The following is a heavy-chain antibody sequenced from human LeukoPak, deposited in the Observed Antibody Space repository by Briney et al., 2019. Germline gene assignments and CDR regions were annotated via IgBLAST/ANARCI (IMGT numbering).Heavy chain of an antibody. CDR3: AREMGKKPTTVVTPGVDY. CDR2: ISSSSSTI. D-gene: IGHD4-23*01. V-gene: IGHV3-48*04. CDR1: GFTFSSYS. Sequence: GGSLRLSCAASGFTFSSYSMNWVRQAPGKGLEWVSYISSSSSTIYYADSVKGRFTISRDNAKNSLYLQMNSLRAEDTAVYYCAREMGKKPTTVVTPGVDYWGQGTLVTVSS. J-gene: IGHJ4*02.